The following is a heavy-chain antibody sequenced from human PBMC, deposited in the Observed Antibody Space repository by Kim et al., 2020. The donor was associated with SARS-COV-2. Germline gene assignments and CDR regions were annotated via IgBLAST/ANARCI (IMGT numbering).Heavy chain of an antibody. CDR3: ARGFLGYCSSTSCYPSLY. CDR2: IYSGGST. Sequence: GGSLRLSCAASGFTVSSNYMSWVRQAPGKGLEWVSVIYSGGSTYYADSVKGRFTISRDNSKNTLYLQMNSLRAEDTAVYYCARGFLGYCSSTSCYPSLYWGQGTLVTVSS. V-gene: IGHV3-66*01. CDR1: GFTVSSNY. D-gene: IGHD2-2*01. J-gene: IGHJ4*02.